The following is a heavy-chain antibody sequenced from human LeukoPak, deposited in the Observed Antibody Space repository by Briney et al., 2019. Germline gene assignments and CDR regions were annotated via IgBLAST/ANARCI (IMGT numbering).Heavy chain of an antibody. V-gene: IGHV4-39*01. J-gene: IGHJ4*02. CDR2: IYYSGRT. Sequence: SETLSLTCTVSGGSISSSSYYWGWIRQPPGKGLEGIGSIYYSGRTYYNPSLKSRVTISVDTSKNQFSLKLSSVTAADTAVYYCARGSSGWSYYFDYWGQGTLVTVSS. D-gene: IGHD6-19*01. CDR1: GGSISSSSYY. CDR3: ARGSSGWSYYFDY.